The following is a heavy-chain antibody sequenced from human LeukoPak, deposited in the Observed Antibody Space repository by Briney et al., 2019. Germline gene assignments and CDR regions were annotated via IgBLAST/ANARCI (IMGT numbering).Heavy chain of an antibody. V-gene: IGHV1-18*01. CDR2: ISSYKGNT. Sequence: ASVKVSCKASGYTFTSYGISWVRQAAGQGLEWMGCISSYKGNTNYAQKLQDRVTMTTDTSTSTAYMELRRLRSDDTAVYSCASPSRWFSTDAFDIWGQGTMVTVSS. D-gene: IGHD6-19*01. J-gene: IGHJ3*02. CDR3: ASPSRWFSTDAFDI. CDR1: GYTFTSYG.